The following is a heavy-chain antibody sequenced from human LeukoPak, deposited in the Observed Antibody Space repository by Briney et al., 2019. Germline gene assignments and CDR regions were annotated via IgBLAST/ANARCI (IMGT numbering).Heavy chain of an antibody. V-gene: IGHV1-2*02. Sequence: ASVKVSCKASGYTFTGYYMHWVRQAPGQGLEWMGWTNPNSGGTNYAQKFQGRVTMTRDTSISTAYMELSRLRFDDTAVYYCARAPNYCTHGVCYQYYYYGMDVWGQGTTVTLSS. CDR3: ARAPNYCTHGVCYQYYYYGMDV. CDR1: GYTFTGYY. D-gene: IGHD2-8*01. J-gene: IGHJ6*02. CDR2: TNPNSGGT.